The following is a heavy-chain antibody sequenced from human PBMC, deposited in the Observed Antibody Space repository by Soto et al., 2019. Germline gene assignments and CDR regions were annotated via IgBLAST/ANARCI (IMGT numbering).Heavy chain of an antibody. CDR1: GDNVDGFS. CDR3: AGDFRYYDFLIGLDPSSAMDV. V-gene: IGHV3-21*01. D-gene: IGHD3-3*01. Sequence: RGTLKLSCAASGDNVDGFSINWVRHAPGKGLDWVSSGSSYGNDVFYAESLKGRLTISRDNAKKSQYLQMKSLRTEDTAAYYFAGDFRYYDFLIGLDPSSAMDVWGQGNIVTVSS. CDR2: GSSYGNDV. J-gene: IGHJ6*02.